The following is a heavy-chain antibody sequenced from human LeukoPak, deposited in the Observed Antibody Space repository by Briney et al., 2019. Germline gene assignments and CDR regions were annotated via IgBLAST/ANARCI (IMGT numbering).Heavy chain of an antibody. Sequence: GGSLRLSCVGSGFTVSSYWMHWVRQAPGKGPVWVPHISSDGTNTGYADSVKGRFTISRDTAKNTLYLQMDSLRADDTAVYYCVKQDIGSYLGGYWGQGTLVTVSS. J-gene: IGHJ4*02. CDR1: GFTVSSYW. CDR3: VKQDIGSYLGGY. CDR2: ISSDGTNT. D-gene: IGHD1-26*01. V-gene: IGHV3-74*01.